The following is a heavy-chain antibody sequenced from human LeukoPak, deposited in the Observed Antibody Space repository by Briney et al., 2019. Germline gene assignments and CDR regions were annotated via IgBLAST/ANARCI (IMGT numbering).Heavy chain of an antibody. J-gene: IGHJ5*02. D-gene: IGHD6-19*01. Sequence: PSETLSLTCTVSGGSISSSSYYWGWIRQPPGKGLEWIGSIYYSGSTYYNPSLKSRVTISVDTSKNQFSLKLSSVTAADTAVYYCARVKRIPGIAVAGRLGVDWFDPWGQGTLVTVFS. CDR2: IYYSGST. CDR1: GGSISSSSYY. V-gene: IGHV4-39*07. CDR3: ARVKRIPGIAVAGRLGVDWFDP.